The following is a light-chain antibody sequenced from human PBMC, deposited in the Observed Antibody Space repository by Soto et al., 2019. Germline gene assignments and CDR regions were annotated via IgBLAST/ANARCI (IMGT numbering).Light chain of an antibody. J-gene: IGKJ5*01. V-gene: IGKV3-11*01. CDR1: QSVSSY. CDR2: DVS. Sequence: EIVLRQSPATLSLSPGERATLSCRASQSVSSYLGWYQQKPGQAPRLLIYDVSNRATGIPARFSGSGSGTDFTLTISSLEPEDFAVYYCQHRSNWPITFGQGTRLEIK. CDR3: QHRSNWPIT.